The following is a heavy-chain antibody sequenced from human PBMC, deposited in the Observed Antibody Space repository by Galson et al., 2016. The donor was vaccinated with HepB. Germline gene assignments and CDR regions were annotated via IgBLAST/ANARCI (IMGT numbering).Heavy chain of an antibody. CDR1: GFTFRTYW. Sequence: SLRLSCAASGFTFRTYWMSWVRQAPGKGLEWVANIKEDGSEKYYVGSVKGRFTISRDNAKNSLYLQMFSLRAEDTAIYYCARDSWYSSDYWGQGSQVTVSS. J-gene: IGHJ4*02. CDR3: ARDSWYSSDY. D-gene: IGHD6-13*01. V-gene: IGHV3-7*03. CDR2: IKEDGSEK.